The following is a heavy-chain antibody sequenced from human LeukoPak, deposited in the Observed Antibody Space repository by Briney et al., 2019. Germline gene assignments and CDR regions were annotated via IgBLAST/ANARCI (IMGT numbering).Heavy chain of an antibody. CDR2: ITAVFGTG. CDR1: GGSFRNYA. D-gene: IGHD6-13*01. CDR3: ARGYDSRQNWFDA. Sequence: PRASVKVSCKASGGSFRNYAINWVRQAPGQGLEWMGEITAVFGTGNNAQKFQARVTITTDETMSTAYMELSSLTYEDTAVYYCARGYDSRQNWFDAWGQGTLVTVSS. V-gene: IGHV1-69*05. J-gene: IGHJ5*02.